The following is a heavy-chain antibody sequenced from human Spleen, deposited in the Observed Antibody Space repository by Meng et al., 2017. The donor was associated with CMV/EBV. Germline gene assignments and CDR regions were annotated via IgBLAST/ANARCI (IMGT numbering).Heavy chain of an antibody. CDR1: GFTVSSNY. V-gene: IGHV3-66*02. J-gene: IGHJ3*02. CDR3: ARDDGFI. Sequence: GGSLRLSCAASGFTVSSNYMIWVRQAPGKGLEWVSVIYSGASTYYPDSVKGRFTISRDNSKNTLYLQMNSLRAEDTAVFYCARDDGFIRGQGTMVTVSS. CDR2: IYSGAST. D-gene: IGHD3-10*01.